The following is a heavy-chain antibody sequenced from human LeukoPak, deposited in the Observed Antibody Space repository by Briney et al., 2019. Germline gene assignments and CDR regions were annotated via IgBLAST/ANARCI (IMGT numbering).Heavy chain of an antibody. J-gene: IGHJ5*02. D-gene: IGHD4-17*01. CDR3: ARVGYGDYP. CDR1: GGSFSGYY. CDR2: IYYSGST. Sequence: PSETLSLTCAVYGGSFSGYYWTWIRQHPGKGLEWIGYIYYSGSTYYNPSLKSRVTISVDTSKNQFSLKLSSVTAADMAVYYCARVGYGDYPWGQGTLVTVSS. V-gene: IGHV4-30-4*08.